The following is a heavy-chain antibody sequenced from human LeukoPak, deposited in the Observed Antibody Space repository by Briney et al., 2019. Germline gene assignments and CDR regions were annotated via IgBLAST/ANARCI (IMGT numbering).Heavy chain of an antibody. J-gene: IGHJ4*02. D-gene: IGHD6-19*01. Sequence: GGSLRLSCAASGFTFSSYSMNWVRQAPGKGLEWVSYISSSSSTIYYADSVKGRFTISRDNSKNTLYLQMNSLRAEDTAVYYCAKEKWLGPIDYWGQGTLVTVSS. CDR1: GFTFSSYS. V-gene: IGHV3-48*01. CDR2: ISSSSSTI. CDR3: AKEKWLGPIDY.